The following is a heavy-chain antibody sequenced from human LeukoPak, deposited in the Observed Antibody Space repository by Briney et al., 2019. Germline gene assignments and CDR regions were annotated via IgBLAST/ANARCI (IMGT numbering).Heavy chain of an antibody. D-gene: IGHD6-13*01. Sequence: NPSETLSLTCAVYGGSFSGYYWSWIRQPPGKGLEWIGEINHSGSTNYNPSLKSRVTISVDTSKNQFSLKLSSVTAADTAVYYCASSSAAEIYYFDYWGQGTLVTVSS. CDR1: GGSFSGYY. CDR2: INHSGST. CDR3: ASSSAAEIYYFDY. V-gene: IGHV4-34*01. J-gene: IGHJ4*02.